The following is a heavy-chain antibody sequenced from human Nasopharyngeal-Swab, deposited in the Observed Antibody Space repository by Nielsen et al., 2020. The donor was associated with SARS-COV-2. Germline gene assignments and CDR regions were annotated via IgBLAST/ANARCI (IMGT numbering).Heavy chain of an antibody. CDR2: ISYDGSNK. V-gene: IGHV3-30*04. CDR1: GFTLSSYA. J-gene: IGHJ6*02. Sequence: GGSLRLSCAASGFTLSSYAMHWVRQAPGRGLEWVAVISYDGSNKYYADSVKGRFTISRDNSKNTLYLQMNSLRAEDTAVYYCARDGPSTYYYYGMDVWGQGTTVTVSS. CDR3: ARDGPSTYYYYGMDV. D-gene: IGHD5/OR15-5a*01.